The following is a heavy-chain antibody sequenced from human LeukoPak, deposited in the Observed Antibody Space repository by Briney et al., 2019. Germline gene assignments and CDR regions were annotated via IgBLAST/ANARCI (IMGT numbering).Heavy chain of an antibody. Sequence: GGSLRLSCAASGFSFSRYGMNWVRQAPGKGLEWVAFIRYDGSNKYYADSVKGRFTISRDNSKNTLYLQMNSLRAEDTAVYYCAKDSSSWYTGKLYYFDYWGQGTLVTVSS. J-gene: IGHJ4*02. CDR1: GFSFSRYG. CDR3: AKDSSSWYTGKLYYFDY. CDR2: IRYDGSNK. V-gene: IGHV3-30*02. D-gene: IGHD6-13*01.